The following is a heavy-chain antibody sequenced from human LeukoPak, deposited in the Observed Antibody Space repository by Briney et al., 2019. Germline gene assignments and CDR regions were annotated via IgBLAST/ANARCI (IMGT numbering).Heavy chain of an antibody. CDR2: INPDGSST. D-gene: IGHD4-17*01. V-gene: IGHV3-74*01. J-gene: IGHJ4*02. CDR1: GFTLSNYW. Sequence: GGSLRLSCAVSGFTLSNYWMHWVRQAPGKGLVWVSRINPDGSSTIYADSVKGRFTISRDNAKNTLYLQMNSLRVEDTAVYYCTRMVTTLRDWGQGTLVTVPS. CDR3: TRMVTTLRD.